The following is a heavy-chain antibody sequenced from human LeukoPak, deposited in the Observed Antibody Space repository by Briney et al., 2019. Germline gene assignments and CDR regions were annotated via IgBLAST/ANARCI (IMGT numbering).Heavy chain of an antibody. V-gene: IGHV3-30*18. J-gene: IGHJ4*02. CDR3: AKGGPPTGASPRPWDFNY. D-gene: IGHD1-26*01. CDR1: RFTFSTYG. Sequence: GRSLRLSCAASRFTFSTYGMHWVRQAPGKGLEWVAVISYDGNTQYYADSVKGRFTISRDNSKSTLYLQMNSLRGEDTAVYYCAKGGPPTGASPRPWDFNYWGQGTLVTVSS. CDR2: ISYDGNTQ.